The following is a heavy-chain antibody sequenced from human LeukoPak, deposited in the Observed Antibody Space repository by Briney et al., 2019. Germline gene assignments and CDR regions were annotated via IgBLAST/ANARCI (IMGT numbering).Heavy chain of an antibody. CDR2: ITASDGST. CDR3: AKKSSSSWPNFDF. Sequence: GGSLRLSCAAAGFTFSNYAMSWVRQAPGKGLEWVSAITASDGSTYYADSVKGRFTISRDNSKNTLHLQVNSLRADDTAIYYCAKKSSSSWPNFDFWGQGTLVTVSS. CDR1: GFTFSNYA. V-gene: IGHV3-23*01. D-gene: IGHD6-13*01. J-gene: IGHJ4*02.